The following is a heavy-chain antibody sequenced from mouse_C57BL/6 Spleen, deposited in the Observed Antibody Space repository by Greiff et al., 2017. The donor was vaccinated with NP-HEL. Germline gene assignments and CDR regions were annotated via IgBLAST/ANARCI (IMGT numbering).Heavy chain of an antibody. CDR1: GFSFNTYA. J-gene: IGHJ4*01. D-gene: IGHD2-4*01. CDR3: VRHNYYDYLYAMDY. CDR2: IRSKSNNYAT. Sequence: EVMLVESGGGLVQPKGSLKLSCAASGFSFNTYAMNWVRQAPGKGLEWVARIRSKSNNYATYYADSVKDRFTISRDDSESMLYLQMNNLKTEDTAMYYCVRHNYYDYLYAMDYWGQGTSVTVSS. V-gene: IGHV10-1*01.